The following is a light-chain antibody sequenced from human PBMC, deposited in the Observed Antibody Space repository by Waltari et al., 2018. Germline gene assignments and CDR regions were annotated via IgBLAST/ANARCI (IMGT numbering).Light chain of an antibody. CDR3: QQYNTPLT. J-gene: IGKJ4*01. CDR1: QSLGNNY. CDR2: DIF. V-gene: IGKV3-20*01. Sequence: EIVLTQSPGTLSLSPGDKATLSCRASQSLGNNYLAWYQQRPAQSPRLRNYDIFYRATGIPEKFSGSGSGTDFTLTISRLEPEDVAVYYCQQYNTPLTFGGGTTV.